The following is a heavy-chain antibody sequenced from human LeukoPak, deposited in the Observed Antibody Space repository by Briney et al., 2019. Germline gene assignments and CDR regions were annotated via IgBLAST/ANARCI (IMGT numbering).Heavy chain of an antibody. CDR3: ARDLLNHIEPYYYMDV. J-gene: IGHJ6*03. CDR2: IYYSGST. Sequence: PSETLSLTCTVSGGSISSYYWSWIRQPPGKGLEWIGYIYYSGSTYYNPSLKSRVTISVDTSKNQFSLKLSSVTAADTAVYYCARDLLNHIEPYYYMDVWGKGTTVTVSS. D-gene: IGHD1-14*01. V-gene: IGHV4-59*12. CDR1: GGSISSYY.